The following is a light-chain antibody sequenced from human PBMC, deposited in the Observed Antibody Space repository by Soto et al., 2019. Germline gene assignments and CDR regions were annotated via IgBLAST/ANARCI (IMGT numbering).Light chain of an antibody. V-gene: IGKV1-5*03. CDR3: QQYKTYPWT. CDR2: KAS. Sequence: DIQMTQSPSTLSASAGDRVTITCRASQSISSWSAWYQQKPGKAPKLLIHKASTLESGVPSRFSGSESGTEFTLTISSLQPDDFATYYCQQYKTYPWTFGQGTKVEIK. CDR1: QSISSW. J-gene: IGKJ1*01.